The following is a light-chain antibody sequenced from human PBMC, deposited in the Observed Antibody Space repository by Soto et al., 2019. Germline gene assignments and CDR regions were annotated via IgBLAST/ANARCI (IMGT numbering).Light chain of an antibody. CDR1: QSLVHSDGIAY. CDR3: MQGTHWPIT. V-gene: IGKV2-30*02. CDR2: KVS. J-gene: IGKJ5*01. Sequence: MTQSPSSLSASVGDRVTITCRASQSLVHSDGIAYFSWFQQRPGRSPRRLIYKVSNRDSGVPARFSGSGSGTDFALKISRVEAEDVGVYYCMQGTHWPITFGQGTRLE.